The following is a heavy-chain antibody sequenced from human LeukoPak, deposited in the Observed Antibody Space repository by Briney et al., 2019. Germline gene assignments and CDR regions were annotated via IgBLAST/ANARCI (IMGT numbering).Heavy chain of an antibody. D-gene: IGHD6-13*01. J-gene: IGHJ6*02. CDR1: GSTFSSYA. V-gene: IGHV3-30-3*01. CDR3: ARPRESSSWYGGNYYYGMDV. Sequence: GGSLRLSCAASGSTFSSYAMHWVRQAPGKGLEWVAVISYDGSNKYYADSVKGRFTISRDNSKNTLYLQMNSLRAEDTAVYYCARPRESSSWYGGNYYYGMDVWGQGTTVTVSS. CDR2: ISYDGSNK.